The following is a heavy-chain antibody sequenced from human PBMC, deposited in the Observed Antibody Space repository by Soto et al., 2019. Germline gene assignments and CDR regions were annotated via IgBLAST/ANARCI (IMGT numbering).Heavy chain of an antibody. CDR2: IYSSGST. Sequence: EVQLVESGGGLVQPGGSLRLSCAASGFTVSSSYISWVRQAPGKRLEWVSTIYSSGSTYYADSVRGRFTISRDDSKNXLYLXMXXLSVDDTAVYYCTRXXXXXXWWSQGSFESWGQGTLVTVSS. J-gene: IGHJ5*01. D-gene: IGHD2-15*01. CDR3: TRXXXXXXWWSQGSFES. V-gene: IGHV3-66*01. CDR1: GFTVSSSY.